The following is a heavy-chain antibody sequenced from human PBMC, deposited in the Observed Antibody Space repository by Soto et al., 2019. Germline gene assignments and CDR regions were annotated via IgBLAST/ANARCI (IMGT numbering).Heavy chain of an antibody. J-gene: IGHJ4*02. CDR2: RYNSGNT. CDR1: GVSITSGSYY. D-gene: IGHD3-22*01. V-gene: IGHV4-30-4*01. CDR3: ARGGYDTSGQTFIGWGPDC. Sequence: HVQLQESGPGPVTPSQTLSLSCTVSGVSITSGSYYWTWVRQSQGKGLGWIGYRYNSGNTYYNPSPNSRATISVDTSKNQFFLKVTSVTAADTAVYYCARGGYDTSGQTFIGWGPDCLGQGTLVTVSS.